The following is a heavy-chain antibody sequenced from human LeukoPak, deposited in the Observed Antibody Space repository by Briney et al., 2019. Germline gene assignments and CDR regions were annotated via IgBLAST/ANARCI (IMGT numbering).Heavy chain of an antibody. CDR2: IYTSGST. J-gene: IGHJ4*02. D-gene: IGHD6-19*01. Sequence: KPSQTLSLTCTASGGSISSGSYYWSWIRQPAGKGLEWIGRIYTSGSTNYNPSLKSRVTISVDTSKNQFSLKLSSVTAADTAVYYCARGSSGWFYYFDYWGQGTLVTVSS. CDR1: GGSISSGSYY. CDR3: ARGSSGWFYYFDY. V-gene: IGHV4-61*02.